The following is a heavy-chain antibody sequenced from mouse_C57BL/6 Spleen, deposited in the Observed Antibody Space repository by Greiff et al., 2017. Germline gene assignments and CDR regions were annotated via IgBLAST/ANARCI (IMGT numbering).Heavy chain of an antibody. D-gene: IGHD1-1*01. CDR1: GFTFSSYA. CDR3: ARDGYYYGSSYWYFDV. Sequence: EVKLEESGGGLVKPGGSLKLSCAASGFTFSSYAMSWVRQTPEKRLEWVATISDGGSYTYYPDNVKGRFTISRDNAKNNLYLQMSHLKSEDTAMYYCARDGYYYGSSYWYFDVWGTGTTVTVSS. J-gene: IGHJ1*03. CDR2: ISDGGSYT. V-gene: IGHV5-4*01.